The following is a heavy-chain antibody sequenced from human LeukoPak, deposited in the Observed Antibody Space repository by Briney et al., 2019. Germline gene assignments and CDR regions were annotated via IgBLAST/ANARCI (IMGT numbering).Heavy chain of an antibody. CDR1: GFTFSSYS. CDR2: ISSSSSTI. Sequence: GGSLRLSCAASGFTFSSYSMNWVRQAPGKGLEWVSYISSSSSTIYYADSVKGRFTISRDNAKNSLYLQMNSLRAEDTAVYYCARDWDDGYYDSSGYFDYWGQGTLVTVSS. V-gene: IGHV3-48*01. J-gene: IGHJ4*02. D-gene: IGHD3-22*01. CDR3: ARDWDDGYYDSSGYFDY.